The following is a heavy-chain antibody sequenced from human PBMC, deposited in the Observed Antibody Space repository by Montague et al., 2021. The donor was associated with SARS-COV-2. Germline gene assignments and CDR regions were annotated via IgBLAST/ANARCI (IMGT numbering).Heavy chain of an antibody. V-gene: IGHV4-59*01. CDR3: ARRSLGYCSGGSCYSGYDY. CDR1: GGSISSYY. CDR2: IYYSGST. D-gene: IGHD2-15*01. Sequence: SETLSLTCTVSGGSISSYYWSWIRQPPGKGLEWIGYIYYSGSTNYNPSLKSRVTISVDMSKNQFSLKLSSVTAADTAVYYCARRSLGYCSGGSCYSGYDYWGQGTLVTVSS. J-gene: IGHJ4*02.